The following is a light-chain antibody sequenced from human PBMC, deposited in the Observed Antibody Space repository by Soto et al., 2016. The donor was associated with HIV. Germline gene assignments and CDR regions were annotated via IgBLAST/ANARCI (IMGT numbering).Light chain of an antibody. Sequence: DIQMTQSPSTLSASVGDRVTITCRASQSISSWVAWYQQKPGKAPNLLIYKVQRRWIWGQNFTLTISSLQPDDFATYYCQQYQTEEGTFGQGTTVEIK. J-gene: IGKJ1*01. V-gene: IGKV1-5*01. CDR3: QQYQTEEGT. CDR1: QSISSW.